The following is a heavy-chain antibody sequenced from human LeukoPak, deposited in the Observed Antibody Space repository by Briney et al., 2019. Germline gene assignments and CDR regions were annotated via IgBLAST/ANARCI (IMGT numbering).Heavy chain of an antibody. D-gene: IGHD6-13*01. CDR3: AGGHSSSTDY. CDR1: GGTFSSYT. Sequence: SVKVSCKASGGTFSSYTISWVRQAPGQGLEWMGRIIPILGIANYARKFQGRGTITADKSTSTAYMELSSLRSEDTAVYYCAGGHSSSTDYWGQGTLVTVSS. CDR2: IIPILGIA. V-gene: IGHV1-69*02. J-gene: IGHJ4*02.